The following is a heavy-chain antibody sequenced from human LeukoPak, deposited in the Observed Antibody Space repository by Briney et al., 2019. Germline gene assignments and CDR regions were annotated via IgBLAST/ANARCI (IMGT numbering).Heavy chain of an antibody. CDR3: SKDIRGDGYNSRFDY. J-gene: IGHJ4*02. CDR1: GFAFDDYA. V-gene: IGHV3-43*02. D-gene: IGHD5-24*01. Sequence: GGSLRLSCAASGFAFDDYAMHWVRQAPGTRLEWVSLISGDGGSTYYADSVKGRFTISRDNSKNSLYLQMNSLRTEHTALYYCSKDIRGDGYNSRFDYWGQGTLVTVSP. CDR2: ISGDGGST.